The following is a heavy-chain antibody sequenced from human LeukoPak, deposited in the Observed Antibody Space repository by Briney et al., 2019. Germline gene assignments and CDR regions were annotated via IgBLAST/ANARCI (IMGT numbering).Heavy chain of an antibody. CDR1: GFTFSSYA. V-gene: IGHV3-30*04. Sequence: GGSLGLSCAASGFTFSSYAMHWVRQAPGKGLEWVAVISYDGSNKYYADSVKGRFTISRDNSKNTLYLQMNSLRAEDMAVYYCARVSSGWYYFDYWGQGTLVTVSS. J-gene: IGHJ4*02. CDR2: ISYDGSNK. CDR3: ARVSSGWYYFDY. D-gene: IGHD6-19*01.